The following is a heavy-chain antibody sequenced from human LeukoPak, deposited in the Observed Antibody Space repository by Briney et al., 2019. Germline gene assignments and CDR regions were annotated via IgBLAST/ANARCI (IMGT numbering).Heavy chain of an antibody. CDR2: INHSGSS. CDR1: GGSFSGYY. J-gene: IGHJ4*02. D-gene: IGHD2-21*02. Sequence: SETLSPTCVVYGGSFSGYYWSWIRQPPGKGLEWIGEINHSGSSNYNPSPSLKSRVTISVDTSKNQFSLKLSSVTAADTAVYYCARTPRGDSWGQGTLVTVSS. CDR3: ARTPRGDS. V-gene: IGHV4-34*01.